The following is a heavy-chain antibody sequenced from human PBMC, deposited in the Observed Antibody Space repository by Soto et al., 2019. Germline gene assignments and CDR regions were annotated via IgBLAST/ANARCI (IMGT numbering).Heavy chain of an antibody. D-gene: IGHD6-6*01. CDR1: GFTFSSYG. CDR3: AKDRGEEWQLVRYGMDV. J-gene: IGHJ6*02. V-gene: IGHV3-30*18. CDR2: ISYDGSNK. Sequence: GGSLRLSCAASGFTFSSYGMHWVRQAPGKGLEWVAVISYDGSNKYYADSVKGRFTISRDNSKNTLYLQMNSLRAEDTAVYYCAKDRGEEWQLVRYGMDVWGQGTTVTVSS.